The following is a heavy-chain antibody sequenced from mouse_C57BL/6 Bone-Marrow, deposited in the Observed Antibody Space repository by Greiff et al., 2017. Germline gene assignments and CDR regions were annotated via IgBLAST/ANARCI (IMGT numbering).Heavy chain of an antibody. CDR3: ARDSPYYFDY. CDR1: GFTFSDYG. Sequence: EVHLVESGGGLVKPGGSLKLSCAASGFTFSDYGMHWVRQAPEKGLEWVAYISSGSSTIYYADTVKGRFTISRDNAKNTLFLQMTSLRSEDTAMYYCARDSPYYFDYWGQGTTLTVSS. CDR2: ISSGSSTI. J-gene: IGHJ2*01. V-gene: IGHV5-17*01.